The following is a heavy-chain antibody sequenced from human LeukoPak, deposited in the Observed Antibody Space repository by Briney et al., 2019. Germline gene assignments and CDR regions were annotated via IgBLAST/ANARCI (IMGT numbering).Heavy chain of an antibody. CDR3: ARVAITMVRGVKAEFDP. CDR1: GGSFSGYY. J-gene: IGHJ5*02. V-gene: IGHV4-34*01. D-gene: IGHD3-10*01. Sequence: SEALSLTCAVYGGSFSGYYWNWIRQPPGKGLEWIGETTYSGSTDYNPSLKSRVTISVDKSKNQFSLKLSSVTAADTAVYYCARVAITMVRGVKAEFDPWGQGTLVTVSS. CDR2: TTYSGST.